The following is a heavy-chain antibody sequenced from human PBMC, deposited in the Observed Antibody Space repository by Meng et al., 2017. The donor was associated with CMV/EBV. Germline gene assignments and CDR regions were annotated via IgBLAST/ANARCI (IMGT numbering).Heavy chain of an antibody. CDR1: GYSFTSYW. D-gene: IGHD4-23*01. V-gene: IGHV5-51*01. CDR2: IYPGDSDT. J-gene: IGHJ4*02. Sequence: KVSCKGSGYSFTSYWIGWVRQMPGKGLEWMGLIYPGDSDTRYSPSFQGQVTISADKSISTAYLQWSSLNASDTAMYYCARRSPGDYGGYFDYWGQGTLVTVSS. CDR3: ARRSPGDYGGYFDY.